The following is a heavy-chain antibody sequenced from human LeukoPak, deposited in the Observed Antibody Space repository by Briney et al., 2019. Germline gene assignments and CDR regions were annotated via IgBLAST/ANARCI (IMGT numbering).Heavy chain of an antibody. D-gene: IGHD2-15*01. CDR1: RFTFSDYW. J-gene: IGHJ6*03. CDR2: IKEDIIDK. Sequence: GGSLRLSCAASRFTFSDYWMSWVRQAPGKGLDWVANIKEDIIDKYYVDSVKGRFTISRDNTKNSLYLQMNSLRAEDTAVYYCARVPGYCSGGSCSFMGYYYYYMDVWGKGTTVTVSS. V-gene: IGHV3-7*01. CDR3: ARVPGYCSGGSCSFMGYYYYYMDV.